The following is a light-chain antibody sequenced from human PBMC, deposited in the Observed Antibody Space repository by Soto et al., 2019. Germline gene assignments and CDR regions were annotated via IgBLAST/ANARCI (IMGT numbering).Light chain of an antibody. Sequence: EIVMTQSPATLSVSPGQRATLSCRASQSINTNLAWYQQKPGQAPRLLIYGASTRATGIPVRFSGSGSGTEFTLTMSRLQCEDFAVYYCQHYNNWPPWTFXQGTKVDIK. CDR1: QSINTN. J-gene: IGKJ1*01. CDR3: QHYNNWPPWT. CDR2: GAS. V-gene: IGKV3-15*01.